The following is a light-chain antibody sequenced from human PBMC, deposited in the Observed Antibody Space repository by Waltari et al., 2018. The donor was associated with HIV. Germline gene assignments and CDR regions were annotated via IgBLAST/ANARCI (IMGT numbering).Light chain of an antibody. J-gene: IGLJ1*01. Sequence: QSALTQPRSVSGSPGQSVPMSSTGTSSDVGGYSHVSLYKPHPDTAPKLIIYDVIKRPSGVPDRFSGSKSDNTASLTISGLQAEDEAVYYCCSYAGSYTHYVFGTGTNVTVL. CDR2: DVI. CDR1: SSDVGGYSH. V-gene: IGLV2-11*01. CDR3: CSYAGSYTHYV.